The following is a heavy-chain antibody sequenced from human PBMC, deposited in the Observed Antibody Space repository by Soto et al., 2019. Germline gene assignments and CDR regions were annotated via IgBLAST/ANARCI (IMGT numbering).Heavy chain of an antibody. J-gene: IGHJ6*02. V-gene: IGHV3-21*01. CDR1: GFTFSSYS. Sequence: EVQLVESGGGLVKPGGSLRLSCAASGFTFSSYSMNWVRQAPGKGLEWVSSISSSSSYIYYADSVKGRFTISRDNAKNSLYLQMNSLRAEDTAVYYCARDAQYYGSERQEIRGRYYGMDVWGQGTTVTVSS. CDR2: ISSSSSYI. CDR3: ARDAQYYGSERQEIRGRYYGMDV. D-gene: IGHD3-10*01.